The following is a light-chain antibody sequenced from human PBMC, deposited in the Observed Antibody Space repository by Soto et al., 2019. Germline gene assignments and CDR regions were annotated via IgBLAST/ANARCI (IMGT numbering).Light chain of an antibody. CDR3: SSYTANTVI. CDR2: EVS. V-gene: IGLV2-14*01. J-gene: IGLJ2*01. CDR1: SSNF. Sequence: QSALTQPASVSGSLGQSVTISCTGSSSNFVSWYQQHPGKAPKLIIYEVSDRPSGVSDRFSGSRSGNTASLTISGLRAEDEADFFCSSYTANTVIFGGGTKLTVL.